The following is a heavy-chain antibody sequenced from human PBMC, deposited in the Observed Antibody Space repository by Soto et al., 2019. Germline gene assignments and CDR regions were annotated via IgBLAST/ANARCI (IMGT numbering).Heavy chain of an antibody. D-gene: IGHD3-10*01. CDR3: ASGPGSSSFDY. J-gene: IGHJ4*02. V-gene: IGHV5-10-1*01. CDR2: IYPSDSYT. Sequence: GESLKISCKCSGYSFTSYWIILVRQMPGKGLEWMVRIYPSDSYTNYSPSFQGHVTISADKSISTAYLQWSSLKASDTAMYYCASGPGSSSFDYWGQGTLVTVSS. CDR1: GYSFTSYW.